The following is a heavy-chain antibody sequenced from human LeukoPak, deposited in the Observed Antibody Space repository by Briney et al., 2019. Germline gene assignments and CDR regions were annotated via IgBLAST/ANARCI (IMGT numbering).Heavy chain of an antibody. D-gene: IGHD3-22*01. CDR3: AKGEIRDSSGYYDY. V-gene: IGHV3-30*02. CDR2: IRYDGSTK. J-gene: IGHJ4*02. CDR1: GFTFSSYG. Sequence: GGSLRLSCVASGFTFSSYGMHWVRQAPGKGLEWVAFIRYDGSTKDYSDSVKGRFTMSRDNSKNTLYLQMNSLRVEDTAVYYCAKGEIRDSSGYYDYWGQGTLVTVSS.